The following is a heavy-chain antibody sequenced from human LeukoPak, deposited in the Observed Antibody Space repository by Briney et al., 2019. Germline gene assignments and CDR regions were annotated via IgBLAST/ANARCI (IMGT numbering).Heavy chain of an antibody. J-gene: IGHJ4*02. CDR2: MSGSGGST. Sequence: GGSLRLSCAASGFTFSSYAMSWVRQAPGKGLEWVSTMSGSGGSTYYADSVKGRFTISRDNSKNTLYLQMNSLRADDTAVYYSAKGQSSGWHHYFDYWGQGTLVTVSS. CDR1: GFTFSSYA. D-gene: IGHD6-19*01. V-gene: IGHV3-23*01. CDR3: AKGQSSGWHHYFDY.